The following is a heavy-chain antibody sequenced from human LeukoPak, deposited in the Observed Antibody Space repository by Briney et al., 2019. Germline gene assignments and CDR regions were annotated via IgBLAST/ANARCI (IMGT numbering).Heavy chain of an antibody. CDR1: GGSISSSSYY. CDR2: IYYSGST. J-gene: IGHJ4*02. D-gene: IGHD1-1*01. Sequence: PSETLSLTCTVSGGSISSSSYYWGWIRQPPEKGLEWIGSIYYSGSTYYNPSLKSRVTMSVDTSKNQFSLKLTSVTAEDTAVYYCARDSGDNWNDGIDYWGQGTLVTVSS. V-gene: IGHV4-39*07. CDR3: ARDSGDNWNDGIDY.